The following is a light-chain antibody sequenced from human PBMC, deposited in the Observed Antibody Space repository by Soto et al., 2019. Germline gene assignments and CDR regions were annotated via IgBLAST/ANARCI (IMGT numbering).Light chain of an antibody. CDR3: LQDYSYPLT. J-gene: IGKJ4*01. Sequence: IQMTQSPSSLSASVGDRVTITCRASQGIRNDLGWYQQKPGKAPKLLIYAASSLQSWIPSRFSGSASGTYFTLTISSLQPEDVATYYCLQDYSYPLTFGGGTKVDIK. CDR1: QGIRND. CDR2: AAS. V-gene: IGKV1-6*01.